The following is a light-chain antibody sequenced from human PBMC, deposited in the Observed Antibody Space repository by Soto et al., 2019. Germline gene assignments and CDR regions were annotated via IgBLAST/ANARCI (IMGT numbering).Light chain of an antibody. V-gene: IGLV2-14*03. J-gene: IGLJ1*01. CDR1: SSDIGGHNY. CDR3: SSYTSSSTLEV. CDR2: DVS. Sequence: QSALTQPASVSGSPGQSITISCTGTSSDIGGHNYVSWYQQHPGKAPKLMIYDVSNRPSGVSNRFSGSKSGNTASLTISGLQPEDEADYYCSSYTSSSTLEVFGTGTKLTVL.